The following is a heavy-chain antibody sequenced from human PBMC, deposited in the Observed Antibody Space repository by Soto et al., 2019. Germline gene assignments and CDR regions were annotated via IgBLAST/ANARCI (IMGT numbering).Heavy chain of an antibody. Sequence: ASVKVSCKASGYTFTSYGISWVRQAPGQGLEWMGWISAYNGNTNYAQKLQGRVTMTTDTSTSTAYMELRSLRSDDTAVYYCARDLGPSNHYYYDSSGYYSGYWGQGTLVTVSS. CDR3: ARDLGPSNHYYYDSSGYYSGY. J-gene: IGHJ4*02. D-gene: IGHD3-22*01. CDR1: GYTFTSYG. CDR2: ISAYNGNT. V-gene: IGHV1-18*01.